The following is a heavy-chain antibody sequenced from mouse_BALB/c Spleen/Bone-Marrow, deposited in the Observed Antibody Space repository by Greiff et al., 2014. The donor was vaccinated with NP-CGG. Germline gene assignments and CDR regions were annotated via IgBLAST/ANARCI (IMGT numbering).Heavy chain of an antibody. CDR2: IYPGDGST. Sequence: QVQLKDSGPELVKPGALVKISCKASGYTFTSYDINWVKQRPGQGLEWIGWIYPGDGSTKYNEKFKGKATLTADKSSSTAYMQLSSLTSENSAVYFCARWGTYYARDYWGQGTSVTVSS. D-gene: IGHD3-3*01. CDR1: GYTFTSYD. V-gene: IGHV1S56*01. CDR3: ARWGTYYARDY. J-gene: IGHJ4*01.